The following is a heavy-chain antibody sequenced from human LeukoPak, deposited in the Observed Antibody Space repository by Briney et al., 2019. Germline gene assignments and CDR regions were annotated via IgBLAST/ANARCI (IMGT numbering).Heavy chain of an antibody. CDR3: ARDPPRGYCSGGSCYPRIYAFDI. D-gene: IGHD2-15*01. V-gene: IGHV4-4*02. CDR2: IYHSGST. Sequence: SETLSLTCAVSGGSISSSNWWSWVRPPPGKGLEWIGEIYHSGSTNYNPSLKSRVTISVDKSKNQFSLKLSSVTAADTAVYYCARDPPRGYCSGGSCYPRIYAFDIWGQGTMVTVSS. CDR1: GGSISSSNW. J-gene: IGHJ3*02.